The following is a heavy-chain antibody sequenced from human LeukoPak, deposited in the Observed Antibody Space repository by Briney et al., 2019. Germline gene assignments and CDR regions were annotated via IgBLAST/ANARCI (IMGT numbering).Heavy chain of an antibody. Sequence: PGGSLRLSCGGSGFTFRNYNMHWVRQAPGKGLEYVSGISANGGGTSYADSVKDRFTTSRDNSKNTLFLQMGSLRTEDMAVYYCARGRYADLDYWGPGTLVTVSS. CDR2: ISANGGGT. D-gene: IGHD2-8*01. CDR1: GFTFRNYN. CDR3: ARGRYADLDY. J-gene: IGHJ4*02. V-gene: IGHV3-64*02.